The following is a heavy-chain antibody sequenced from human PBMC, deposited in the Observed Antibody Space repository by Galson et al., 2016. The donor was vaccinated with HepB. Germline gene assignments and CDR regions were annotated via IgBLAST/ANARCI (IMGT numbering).Heavy chain of an antibody. CDR1: GFTFSSYG. CDR2: ISYDGSNK. V-gene: IGHV3-30*18. J-gene: IGHJ4*02. Sequence: LRLSCAASGFTFSSYGMHWVRQAPGKGLEWVAVISYDGSNKYYADSVKGRFTISRDNSKNTLYLQMNSLRAEDTAVYYCAKDSGYDGGAFEYWGQGTLVTVSS. CDR3: AKDSGYDGGAFEY. D-gene: IGHD5-12*01.